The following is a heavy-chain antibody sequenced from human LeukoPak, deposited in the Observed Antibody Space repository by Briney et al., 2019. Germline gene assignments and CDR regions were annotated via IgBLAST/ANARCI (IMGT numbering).Heavy chain of an antibody. CDR3: ARGRGAKRYYFDY. Sequence: PGGSLRLSCAASGFTVSSNYMSWVRQAPGKGLEWVSVIYSGGSTYYADSVKGRFTISRDNSKNTLYLQMNTLRAEDTAVYYCARGRGAKRYYFDYWGQGTLVTVSS. D-gene: IGHD4/OR15-4a*01. V-gene: IGHV3-53*01. CDR2: IYSGGST. J-gene: IGHJ4*02. CDR1: GFTVSSNY.